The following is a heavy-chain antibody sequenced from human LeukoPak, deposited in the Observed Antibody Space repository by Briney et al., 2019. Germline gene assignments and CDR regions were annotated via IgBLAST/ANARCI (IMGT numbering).Heavy chain of an antibody. Sequence: SETLSLTCAVYGGSLSGYYWSWIRQPPGKGLEWIGEINHSGSTNYNPSLKSRVTISVDTSKNQFSLKLSSVTAADTAVYYCARGRIYYDSSGDFDYWGQGTLVTVSS. CDR3: ARGRIYYDSSGDFDY. J-gene: IGHJ4*02. CDR1: GGSLSGYY. CDR2: INHSGST. D-gene: IGHD3-22*01. V-gene: IGHV4-34*01.